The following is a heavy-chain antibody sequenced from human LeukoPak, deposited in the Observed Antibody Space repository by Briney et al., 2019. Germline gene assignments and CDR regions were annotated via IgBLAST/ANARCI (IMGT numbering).Heavy chain of an antibody. Sequence: SETLSLTCAVYGGSFSGYYWSWIRQSPGKGLEWIGEINHSGSTNYNPSLKSRVTISVDTSKNQFSLKVSSVTAADTAVYYCARLGGDIYYYYMDVWGKGTTVTISS. CDR2: INHSGST. J-gene: IGHJ6*03. V-gene: IGHV4-34*01. CDR3: ARLGGDIYYYYMDV. CDR1: GGSFSGYY. D-gene: IGHD2-21*01.